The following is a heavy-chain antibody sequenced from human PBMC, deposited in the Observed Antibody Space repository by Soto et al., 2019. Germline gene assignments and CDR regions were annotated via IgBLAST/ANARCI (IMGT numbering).Heavy chain of an antibody. J-gene: IGHJ4*02. CDR3: ARARAAAGRRFEIDY. CDR1: GFTFSSYD. CDR2: IGTASDT. Sequence: EVQLVESGGGLVQPGGSLRLSCAASGFTFSSYDMHWVRQATGKGLEWVSGIGTASDTCYTGSVKGRFSIFREKDKNSLYSHRNRLTVGDTAVYSCARARAAAGRRFEIDYWGQGTLVTVSS. D-gene: IGHD6-13*01. V-gene: IGHV3-13*04.